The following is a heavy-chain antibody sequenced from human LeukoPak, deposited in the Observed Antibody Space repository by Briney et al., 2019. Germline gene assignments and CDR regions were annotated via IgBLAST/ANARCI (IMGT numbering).Heavy chain of an antibody. CDR2: ISYHGRNK. CDR3: AKGLIREGYYFDY. Sequence: RRSLRLSCAASGFTFRTYAMHWDRQAPGKGLERLAVISYHGRNKYCVDSVKDRFAITRDNSTHMLYLQMNSLRAEATAVYYCAKGLIREGYYFDYWSQGTLVTVSS. D-gene: IGHD2-21*01. CDR1: GFTFRTYA. V-gene: IGHV3-30*09. J-gene: IGHJ4*02.